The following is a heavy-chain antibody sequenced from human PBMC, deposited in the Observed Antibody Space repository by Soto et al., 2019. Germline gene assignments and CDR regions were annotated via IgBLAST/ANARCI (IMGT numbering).Heavy chain of an antibody. V-gene: IGHV4-39*01. CDR1: GGSISRTSFY. CDR2: IYYSGST. CDR3: ARRNRIRSNHLPY. D-gene: IGHD4-4*01. J-gene: IGHJ4*01. Sequence: PSETLCLTCTVSGGSISRTSFYWDWIRQTPGKGLEWIGSIYYSGSTYYNPSLESRVTISVDTSKNRFSLNLSSVTAADTAVFYCARRNRIRSNHLPYWGHGTGVTV.